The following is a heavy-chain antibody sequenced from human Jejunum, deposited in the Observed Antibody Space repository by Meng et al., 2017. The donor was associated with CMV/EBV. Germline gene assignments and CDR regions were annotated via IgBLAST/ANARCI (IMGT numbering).Heavy chain of an antibody. Sequence: QGPLQESGPGLVRPSETLSLTCTVSGDSISNYFWSWIRQLAGKKLEWIGRISPSGNINYIPSLKGRVTMSLDTSNNQIFLNLTSVTAADTALYYCARGESRGYYYFDYWGQGILVTVSS. CDR3: ARGESRGYYYFDY. CDR2: ISPSGNI. J-gene: IGHJ4*02. V-gene: IGHV4-4*07. CDR1: GDSISNYF. D-gene: IGHD3-22*01.